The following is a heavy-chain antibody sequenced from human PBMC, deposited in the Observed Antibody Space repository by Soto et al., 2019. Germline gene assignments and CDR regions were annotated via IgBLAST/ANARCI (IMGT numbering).Heavy chain of an antibody. CDR2: ISSSGST. D-gene: IGHD3-22*01. J-gene: IGHJ5*02. CDR1: GGSISGYY. V-gene: IGHV4-4*07. Sequence: PSETLSLTCTVSGGSISGYYWTWLRQAAGKGLEYIGRISSSGSTNFSPSLRSRVAVSVDKSQNQFSLKLTSMTAADTVIYFCSRVEHSSESYGGLGPWGEGTVVT. CDR3: SRVEHSSESYGGLGP.